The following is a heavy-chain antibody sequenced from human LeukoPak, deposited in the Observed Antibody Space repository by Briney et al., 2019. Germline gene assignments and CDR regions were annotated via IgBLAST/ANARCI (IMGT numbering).Heavy chain of an antibody. CDR3: AKESRPRWQQLVHRRPIYYFDY. D-gene: IGHD6-13*01. J-gene: IGHJ4*02. Sequence: GGSLRLSCAASGFTFSSYGMSWVRQAPGKGLEWVSAISGSGGSTYYADSVKGRFTISRDNSKNTLYLQMNSLRAEDTAVYYCAKESRPRWQQLVHRRPIYYFDYWGQGTLVTVSS. V-gene: IGHV3-23*01. CDR1: GFTFSSYG. CDR2: ISGSGGST.